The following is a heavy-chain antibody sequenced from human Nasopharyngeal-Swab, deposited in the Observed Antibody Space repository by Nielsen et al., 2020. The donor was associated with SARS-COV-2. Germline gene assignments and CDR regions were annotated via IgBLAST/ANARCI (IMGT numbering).Heavy chain of an antibody. CDR1: GFIFSASA. CDR3: TTDFYFDY. CDR2: IGDKEHNYAT. Sequence: GESLKISCAASGFIFSASAIHWVRQASGKGLGWVGRIGDKEHNYATTYGASVQGRFTISRDDSTNTAFLQMDGLKTEDTALYYCTTDFYFDYWGQGALVTVSS. V-gene: IGHV3-73*01. J-gene: IGHJ4*02.